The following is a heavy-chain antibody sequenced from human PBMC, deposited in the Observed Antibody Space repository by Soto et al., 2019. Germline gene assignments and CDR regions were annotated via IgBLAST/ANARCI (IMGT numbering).Heavy chain of an antibody. CDR3: ARDFILTYYYDSSGVFDY. D-gene: IGHD3-22*01. J-gene: IGHJ4*02. Sequence: GSLRLSCAASGFTFSSYAMHWVRQAPGKGLEWVAVISYDGSNKYYADSVKGRFTISRDNSKNTLYLQMNSLRAEDTAVYYCARDFILTYYYDSSGVFDYWGQGTLVTVSS. CDR1: GFTFSSYA. CDR2: ISYDGSNK. V-gene: IGHV3-30-3*01.